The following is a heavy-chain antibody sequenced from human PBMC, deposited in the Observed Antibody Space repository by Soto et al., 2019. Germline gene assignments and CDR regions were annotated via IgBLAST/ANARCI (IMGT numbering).Heavy chain of an antibody. J-gene: IGHJ6*02. CDR3: ARGRGAIRYYSYGMDV. CDR1: GYTFTSYD. V-gene: IGHV1-8*02. CDR2: MNTNSGNT. D-gene: IGHD2-2*02. Sequence: QVQLVQSGAEVKKPGASVKVSCKASGYTFTSYDINWVRQATGQGLEWMGWMNTNSGNTGYAQKFQGRVTMTRNTSISTAYLELSSLRSEDTAVYYCARGRGAIRYYSYGMDVWGQGTTVTVSS.